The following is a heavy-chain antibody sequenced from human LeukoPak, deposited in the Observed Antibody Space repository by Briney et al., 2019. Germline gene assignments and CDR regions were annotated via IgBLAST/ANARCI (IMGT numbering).Heavy chain of an antibody. J-gene: IGHJ4*02. V-gene: IGHV3-23*01. CDR2: LSTSGGNT. Sequence: GGSLRLSCAASGFTFSSYGMSWVRLPPGKGLQWVSSLSTSGGNTYYADSVRGRFTISRDNSQNTLYLQMGSLRAEDTAVYYCAKRSGASTYYFDYWGQGALLTVSS. D-gene: IGHD6-19*01. CDR1: GFTFSSYG. CDR3: AKRSGASTYYFDY.